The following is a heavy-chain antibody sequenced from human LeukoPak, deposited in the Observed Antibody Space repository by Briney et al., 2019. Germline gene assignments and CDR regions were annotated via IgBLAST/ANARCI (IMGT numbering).Heavy chain of an antibody. J-gene: IGHJ3*02. CDR2: INPSGGST. CDR3: ALLGIGAFDI. CDR1: GYTFTSYG. D-gene: IGHD7-27*01. V-gene: IGHV1-46*01. Sequence: GASVKVSCKASGYTFTSYGISWVRQAPGQGLEWMGIINPSGGSTSYAQKFQGRVTMTRDTSTSTVYMELSSLRSEDTAVYYCALLGIGAFDIWGQGTMVTVSS.